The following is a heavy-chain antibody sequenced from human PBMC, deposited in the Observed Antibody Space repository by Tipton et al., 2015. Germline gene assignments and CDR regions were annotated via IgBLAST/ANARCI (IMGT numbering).Heavy chain of an antibody. V-gene: IGHV3-23*01. CDR1: GFTFSSYV. J-gene: IGHJ6*02. CDR2: ISDSGGSP. Sequence: SLRLSCAASGFTFSSYVMAWVRQTPGKGLEWVSVISDSGGSPYYADSVKGRFSISRDNSKNTLYLRMNSLRAEDTAVYYCARDLEHGMDVWGQGTTVTVS. CDR3: ARDLEHGMDV.